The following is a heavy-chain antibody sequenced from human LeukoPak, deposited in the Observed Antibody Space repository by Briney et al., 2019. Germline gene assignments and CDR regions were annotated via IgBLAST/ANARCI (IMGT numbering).Heavy chain of an antibody. CDR2: ISGSGGST. CDR1: GFTFSSYA. J-gene: IGHJ4*02. Sequence: PGGSLRLSCAASGFTFSSYAMSWVRQAPGKGLEWVSAISGSGGSTYYADSVKGRFTISRDNSKNTLYLQMNSLRAEDTAVCYCAKVPNGMDYYDSSGHFDYWGQGTLVTVSS. D-gene: IGHD3-22*01. V-gene: IGHV3-23*01. CDR3: AKVPNGMDYYDSSGHFDY.